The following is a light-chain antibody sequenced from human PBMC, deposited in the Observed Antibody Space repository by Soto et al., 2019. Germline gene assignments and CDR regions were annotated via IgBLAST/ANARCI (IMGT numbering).Light chain of an antibody. CDR1: QSVSNN. CDR2: HAS. Sequence: EIVMTQSPATLSVSPGERATLSCRASQSVSNNLAWYQQKPGQAPRLLIYHASTRATGIPARFSGSGSGTEFTLTISSLQSEDFAVYYCQEFNNWPALTFGGGTKEEI. V-gene: IGKV3-15*01. J-gene: IGKJ4*01. CDR3: QEFNNWPALT.